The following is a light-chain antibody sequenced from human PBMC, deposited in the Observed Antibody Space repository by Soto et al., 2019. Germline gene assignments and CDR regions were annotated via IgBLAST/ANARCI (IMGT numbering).Light chain of an antibody. J-gene: IGLJ3*02. CDR3: SSYTNSNTLV. CDR1: SSDIGGYNY. Sequence: QSVLTQPASVSGSPGQSITISCTGTSSDIGGYNYVSWYQQHPGKTPTPMIYEVSNRPSGVSNRFSGSKSGNTASLTISGLQAEDEADYYCSSYTNSNTLVFGGGTKLTVL. CDR2: EVS. V-gene: IGLV2-14*01.